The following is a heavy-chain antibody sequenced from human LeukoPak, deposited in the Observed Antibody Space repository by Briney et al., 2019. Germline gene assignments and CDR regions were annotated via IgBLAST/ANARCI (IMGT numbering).Heavy chain of an antibody. Sequence: SVKVSCKASGGTFSSYTINWVRQAPGQGLEWMGGIIPIFGSANYAQNFQGRVTITADKSTSTVYIELSSLRSEDTAVYYCARADYYGSGGMDVWGKGTTVTVSS. D-gene: IGHD3-10*01. J-gene: IGHJ6*04. CDR3: ARADYYGSGGMDV. CDR1: GGTFSSYT. CDR2: IIPIFGSA. V-gene: IGHV1-69*06.